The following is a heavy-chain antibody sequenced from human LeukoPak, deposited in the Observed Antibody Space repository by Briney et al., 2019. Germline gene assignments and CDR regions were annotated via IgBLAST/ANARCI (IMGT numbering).Heavy chain of an antibody. CDR1: GFTFSSYA. D-gene: IGHD2-15*01. J-gene: IGHJ4*02. CDR3: ARAGCSGGSCSMRY. V-gene: IGHV3-30-3*01. Sequence: GRSLRLSCAASGFTFSSYAMHWVRQAPATGLERVAVISYDGSNKYYADSVKGRFTISRDNSKNTLYLQMNSLRAEDTAVYYCARAGCSGGSCSMRYWGQGTLVTVSS. CDR2: ISYDGSNK.